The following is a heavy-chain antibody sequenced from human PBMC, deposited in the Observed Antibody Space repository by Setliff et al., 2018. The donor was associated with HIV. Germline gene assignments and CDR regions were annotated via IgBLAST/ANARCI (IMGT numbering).Heavy chain of an antibody. CDR1: GYTFTGYY. D-gene: IGHD5-18*01. V-gene: IGHV1-2*02. Sequence: ASVKVSCKASGYTFTGYYMHWVRQAPGQGLEWMGWINPNSGGTNYAQKFQGRVTMTRDTSISTVYMELSRLRSDDAAVYYCARVFVDTAVLRVLEYYFDSWGRGTLVTVS. J-gene: IGHJ4*02. CDR3: ARVFVDTAVLRVLEYYFDS. CDR2: INPNSGGT.